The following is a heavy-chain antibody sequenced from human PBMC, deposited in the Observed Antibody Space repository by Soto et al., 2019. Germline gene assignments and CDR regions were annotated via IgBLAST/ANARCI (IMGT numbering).Heavy chain of an antibody. CDR3: ARGRYGDY. V-gene: IGHV1-18*01. J-gene: IGHJ4*02. D-gene: IGHD1-1*01. Sequence: QVHLVQSGAEVKKPGASVKVSGKGSGYGFTTYGITWVRQAPGQGLEWMAWISAHNGNTEYAQNLQGRVTVTRDTSTSTGYMELRSMRPDATAVYYCARGRYGDYWGQGALVTVSS. CDR1: GYGFTTYG. CDR2: ISAHNGNT.